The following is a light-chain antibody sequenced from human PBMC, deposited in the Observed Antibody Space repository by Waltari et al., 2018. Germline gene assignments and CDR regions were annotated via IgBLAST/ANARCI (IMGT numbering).Light chain of an antibody. CDR2: GAS. CDR1: QSVRSN. CDR3: QQYNNWPPVFT. V-gene: IGKV3-15*01. J-gene: IGKJ3*01. Sequence: EIVMTQSPATLSVSPGERATLSCRASQSVRSNLAWYQQKPGQAPRLLIYGASNRATCVPARFSGSGSGTDFTLTISSLQSEDFAIYYCQQYNNWPPVFTFGPGTRVDIK.